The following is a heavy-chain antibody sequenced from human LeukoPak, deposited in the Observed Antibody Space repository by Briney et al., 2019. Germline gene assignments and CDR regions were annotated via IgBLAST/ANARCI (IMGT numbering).Heavy chain of an antibody. V-gene: IGHV3-15*01. CDR3: TTGTTMIGDRGY. CDR1: GFTVSSNS. J-gene: IGHJ4*02. CDR2: IKSKTDGGTT. D-gene: IGHD3-22*01. Sequence: PGGSLRLSCTVSGFTVSSNSMSWVRQAPGKGLEWVGRIKSKTDGGTTDYAAPVKGRFTISRDDSKNTLYLQMNSLKTEDTAVYYCTTGTTMIGDRGYWGQGTLVTVSS.